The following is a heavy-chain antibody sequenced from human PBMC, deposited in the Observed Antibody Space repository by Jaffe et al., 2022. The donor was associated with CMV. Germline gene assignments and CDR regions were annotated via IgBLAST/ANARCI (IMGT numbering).Heavy chain of an antibody. Sequence: EVQLVESGGGLVKPGGSLRLSCAASGFTFSNAWMSWVRQAPGKGLEWVGRIKSKTDGGTTDYAAPVKGRFTISRDDSKNTLYLQMNSLKTEDTAVYYCTTLSSRIGELAGYYYYMDVWGKGTTVTVSS. D-gene: IGHD3-10*01. V-gene: IGHV3-15*01. CDR1: GFTFSNAW. J-gene: IGHJ6*03. CDR3: TTLSSRIGELAGYYYYMDV. CDR2: IKSKTDGGTT.